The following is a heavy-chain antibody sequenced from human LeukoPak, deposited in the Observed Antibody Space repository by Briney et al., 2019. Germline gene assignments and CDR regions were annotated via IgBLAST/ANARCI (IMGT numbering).Heavy chain of an antibody. CDR1: GFTFSSYA. D-gene: IGHD3-22*01. J-gene: IGHJ4*02. CDR2: ISGSGTFT. Sequence: GGSLRLSCAASGFTFSSYAMSWVRQAPGKGLEWVSAISGSGTFTSYADSVKGRFTISRDNSRNTLYLQMNSLRAEDTAVYYCARFTYYYDSSGYYQVLSKYYFDYWGQGTLVTVSS. CDR3: ARFTYYYDSSGYYQVLSKYYFDY. V-gene: IGHV3-23*01.